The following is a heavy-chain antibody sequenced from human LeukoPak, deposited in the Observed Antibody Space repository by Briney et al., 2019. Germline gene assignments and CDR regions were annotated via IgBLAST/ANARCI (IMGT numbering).Heavy chain of an antibody. CDR2: MNPNSGNT. CDR3: ATTGETHLYYDILTGYYKLAFDI. J-gene: IGHJ3*02. V-gene: IGHV1-8*01. CDR1: GYTFTSFD. D-gene: IGHD3-9*01. Sequence: ASVKVSCKASGYTFTSFDINWARQATGQGLEWMGWMNPNSGNTGYAQKFQGRVTMTRNTSISTAYMELSSLRSEDTAVYYCATTGETHLYYDILTGYYKLAFDIWGQGTMVTVSS.